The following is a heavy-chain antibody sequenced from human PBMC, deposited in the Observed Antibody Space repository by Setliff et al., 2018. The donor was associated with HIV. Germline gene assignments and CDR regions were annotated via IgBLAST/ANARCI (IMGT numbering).Heavy chain of an antibody. V-gene: IGHV3-23*01. D-gene: IGHD6-13*01. CDR1: GFSFRTYG. J-gene: IGHJ4*02. CDR2: ISGSGGHT. CDR3: AREPASKYSSSWWTDY. Sequence: GGSLRLSCAASGFSFRTYGMHWVRQAPGKGLEWVSGISGSGGHTYYADSVKGRFTISRDNSKNTLYLQMNSLRAEDTAVYYCAREPASKYSSSWWTDYWGQGTLVTVSS.